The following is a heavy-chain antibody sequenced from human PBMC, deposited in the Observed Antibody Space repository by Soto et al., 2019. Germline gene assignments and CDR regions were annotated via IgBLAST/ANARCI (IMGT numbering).Heavy chain of an antibody. V-gene: IGHV1-69*01. J-gene: IGHJ5*02. CDR2: LIPIFGAA. CDR1: GGTFTNYV. CDR3: ARGRSSPNFDP. D-gene: IGHD6-6*01. Sequence: QVQLVQSGAEVRKSGSSVKVSCKISGGTFTNYVISWLRQAPGQGLEWMGGLIPIFGAANLAQKFQGRVTITADESTSTVNMELSILTSEDTAVYYCARGRSSPNFDPWGQGTLVTVSS.